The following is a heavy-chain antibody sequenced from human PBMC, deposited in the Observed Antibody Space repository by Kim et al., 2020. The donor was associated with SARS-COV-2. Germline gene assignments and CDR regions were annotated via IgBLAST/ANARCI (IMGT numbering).Heavy chain of an antibody. J-gene: IGHJ4*01. CDR3: ARDLGGSGSYYISPLDY. D-gene: IGHD3-10*01. Sequence: GGSLRLSCAASGFTFSSYAMHWVRQAPGKGLEWVAVISYDGSNKYYADSVKGRFTISRDNSKNTLYLQMNSLRAEDTAVYYCARDLGGSGSYYISPLDY. CDR1: GFTFSSYA. V-gene: IGHV3-30*04. CDR2: ISYDGSNK.